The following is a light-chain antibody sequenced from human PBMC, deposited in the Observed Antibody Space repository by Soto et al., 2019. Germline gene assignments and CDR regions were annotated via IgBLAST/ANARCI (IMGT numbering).Light chain of an antibody. V-gene: IGLV1-44*01. Sequence: QSVLTQPPSASGTPGQRVTISCSGSSSNIESNTVSWFQQLPRTAPKLLIYNNNQRPSGVPDRFSGSKSGTSASLAISGLQSEDEADYYCAAWDDSLNGPRFVFGTGTKVTVL. J-gene: IGLJ1*01. CDR1: SSNIESNT. CDR3: AAWDDSLNGPRFV. CDR2: NNN.